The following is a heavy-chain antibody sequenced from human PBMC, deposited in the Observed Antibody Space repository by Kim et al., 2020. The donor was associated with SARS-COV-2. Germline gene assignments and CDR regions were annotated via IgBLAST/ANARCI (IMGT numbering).Heavy chain of an antibody. Sequence: SETLSLTCTVSGGSISSGDYYWSWIRQPPGKGLEWIGYIYYSGSTYYNPSLKSRVTISVDTSKNQFSLKLSSVTAADTAVYYCAAARTPWYYDSSGGPDNWFDPWGQGTLVTVSS. J-gene: IGHJ5*02. V-gene: IGHV4-30-4*01. CDR1: GGSISSGDYY. CDR2: IYYSGST. CDR3: AAARTPWYYDSSGGPDNWFDP. D-gene: IGHD3-22*01.